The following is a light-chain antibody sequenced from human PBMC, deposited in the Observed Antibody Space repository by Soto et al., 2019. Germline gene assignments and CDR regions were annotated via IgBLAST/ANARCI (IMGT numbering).Light chain of an antibody. V-gene: IGKV3-20*01. CDR3: QQYGSSPFT. CDR1: QSVSSSY. J-gene: IGKJ4*01. Sequence: EIVLTQSPGTLSLSPGERATLSCRASQSVSSSYLAWYQQKPGQAPRLLIYGASSRATGIPGRLSGSGSGTDFTITISRLEPEDFAVYYCQQYGSSPFTFGGGTKVEIK. CDR2: GAS.